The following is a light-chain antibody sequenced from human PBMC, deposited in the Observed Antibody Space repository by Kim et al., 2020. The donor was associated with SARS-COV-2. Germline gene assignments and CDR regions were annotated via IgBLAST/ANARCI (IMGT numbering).Light chain of an antibody. V-gene: IGKV1-33*01. J-gene: IGKJ5*01. CDR3: QQYNDLPIT. Sequence: DIQMTQSPSSLSASVGDRVTITCQASHDISNHLNWYQQKPGKAPKLLIYDASNLETGAPSRFSGSGSATDFTFTINSLQPEDLATYYCQQYNDLPITFGQGTRLEIK. CDR1: HDISNH. CDR2: DAS.